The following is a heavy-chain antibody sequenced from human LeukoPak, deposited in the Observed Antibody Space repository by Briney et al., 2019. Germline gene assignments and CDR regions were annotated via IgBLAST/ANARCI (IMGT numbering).Heavy chain of an antibody. CDR1: GYTFTSYG. CDR2: ISAYNGNT. V-gene: IGHV1-18*01. CDR3: AIDGSAPDAFDI. D-gene: IGHD3-10*01. Sequence: ASVKVSCRASGYTFTSYGISWVRQAPGQGLEWMGWISAYNGNTNYAQKLQGRVTMTTDTSTSTAYMELRSLRSDDTAVYYCAIDGSAPDAFDIWGQGTMVTVSS. J-gene: IGHJ3*02.